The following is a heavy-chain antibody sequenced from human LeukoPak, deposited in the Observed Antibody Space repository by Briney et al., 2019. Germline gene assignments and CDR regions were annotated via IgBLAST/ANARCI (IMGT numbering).Heavy chain of an antibody. Sequence: GRSLRLSCAASGFTFSSYAMHWVRQAPGKGLEWVAVISYDGSNKYYADSAKGRFTISRDNSKNTLYLQMNSLRAEDTAVYYCARDPVAGTGGYFDYWGQGTLVTVSS. CDR3: ARDPVAGTGGYFDY. J-gene: IGHJ4*02. D-gene: IGHD6-19*01. CDR1: GFTFSSYA. V-gene: IGHV3-30-3*01. CDR2: ISYDGSNK.